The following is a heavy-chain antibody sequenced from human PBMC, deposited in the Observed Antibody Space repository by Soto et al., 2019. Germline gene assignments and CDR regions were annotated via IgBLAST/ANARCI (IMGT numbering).Heavy chain of an antibody. J-gene: IGHJ5*02. D-gene: IGHD3-16*01. CDR2: IIPIFGTA. CDR1: GGTFSSYA. CDR3: ARGGTYNWFDP. V-gene: IGHV1-69*05. Sequence: SVKVSCKASGGTFSSYAISWVRQAPGQGLEWMGGIIPIFGTANYAQKFQGRVTMTRDTSISTAYMELSRLRSDDTAVYYCARGGTYNWFDPWGQGTLVTVSS.